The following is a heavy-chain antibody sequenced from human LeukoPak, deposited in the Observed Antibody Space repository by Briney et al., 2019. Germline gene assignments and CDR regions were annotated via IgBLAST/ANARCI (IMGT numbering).Heavy chain of an antibody. CDR2: MNPNSGNT. J-gene: IGHJ4*02. CDR1: GYTFTSYD. D-gene: IGHD3-22*01. V-gene: IGHV1-8*01. CDR3: ARGAYYYDSSGYNFDY. Sequence: GASVKVPCKASGYTFTSYDINWVRQATGQGLEWMGWMNPNSGNTGYAQKFQGRVTMTRNTSISTAYMELSSLRSEDTAVYYCARGAYYYDSSGYNFDYWGQGTLVTVSS.